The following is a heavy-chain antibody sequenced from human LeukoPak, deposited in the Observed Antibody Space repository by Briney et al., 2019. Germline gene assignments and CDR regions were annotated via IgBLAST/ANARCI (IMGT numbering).Heavy chain of an antibody. CDR1: GGSISSYY. CDR3: ARVGSTGTWFDP. CDR2: ISYSGST. D-gene: IGHD3-9*01. V-gene: IGHV4-59*01. Sequence: SETLSLTCTVSGGSISSYYWSWIRQPPGKGLEWIGYISYSGSTNYSPSLKSRVTISVDTSKNQFSLKLISVTAADTAAYYCARVGSTGTWFDPWGQGTLVTVSS. J-gene: IGHJ5*02.